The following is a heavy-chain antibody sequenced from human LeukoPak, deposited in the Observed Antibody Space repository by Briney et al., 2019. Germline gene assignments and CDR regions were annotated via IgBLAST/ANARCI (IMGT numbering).Heavy chain of an antibody. V-gene: IGHV4-34*01. D-gene: IGHD6-19*01. J-gene: IGHJ5*02. CDR3: ARGGPLIAVAGRRWFDP. CDR1: GGSFSGYY. Sequence: SETLSLTCAVYGGSFSGYYWSWIRQPPGKGLEWIGEIDHSGSTNYNPSLKSRVTISVDTSKNQFSLKLSSVTAADTAVYYCARGGPLIAVAGRRWFDPWGQGTLVTVSS. CDR2: IDHSGST.